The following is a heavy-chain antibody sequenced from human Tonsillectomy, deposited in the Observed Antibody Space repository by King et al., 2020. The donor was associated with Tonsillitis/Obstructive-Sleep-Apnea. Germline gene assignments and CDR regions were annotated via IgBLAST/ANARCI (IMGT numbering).Heavy chain of an antibody. V-gene: IGHV1-18*01. CDR1: GYTFTSYG. CDR2: ISAYNGNT. J-gene: IGHJ6*03. D-gene: IGHD3-16*02. Sequence: VQLVQSGAEVKRPGASVKVSCKASGYTFTSYGFSWVRQAPGQGLEWMGWISAYNGNTNSAQKFQGRVTMTTDTSTSTAYLDLRSLRSDDTAVYYCATYRYNYYYMAVWGKGTTVTVSS. CDR3: ATYRYNYYYMAV.